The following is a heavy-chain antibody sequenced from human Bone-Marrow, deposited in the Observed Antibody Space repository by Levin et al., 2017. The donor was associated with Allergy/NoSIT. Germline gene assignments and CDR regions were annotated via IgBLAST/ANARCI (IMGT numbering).Heavy chain of an antibody. CDR1: GFAFNSHA. J-gene: IGHJ6*02. CDR3: ARSLVRSHYYGMDV. V-gene: IGHV3-30*04. Sequence: GGSLRLSCAASGFAFNSHAMYWVRQAPGKGLEWVALISYDGTNKYYADSVKGRFTISRDSSKNTLNLQMNSLRSDDTAVYSCARSLVRSHYYGMDVWGQGTTVTVSS. CDR2: ISYDGTNK. D-gene: IGHD6-13*01.